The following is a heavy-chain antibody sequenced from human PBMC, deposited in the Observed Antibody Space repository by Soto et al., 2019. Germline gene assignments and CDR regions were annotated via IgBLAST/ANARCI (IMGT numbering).Heavy chain of an antibody. CDR2: INPSGGST. D-gene: IGHD3-22*01. J-gene: IGHJ5*02. CDR3: ARETLNYYDPAGWFDP. Sequence: ASVKVSCKASGYTFTSYYMHWVLQAPGQGLEWMGIINPSGGSTSYAQKFQGRVTVTRDTSTSTVYMELSSLRSEDTAVYYCARETLNYYDPAGWFDPWGQGTLVTVSS. CDR1: GYTFTSYY. V-gene: IGHV1-46*01.